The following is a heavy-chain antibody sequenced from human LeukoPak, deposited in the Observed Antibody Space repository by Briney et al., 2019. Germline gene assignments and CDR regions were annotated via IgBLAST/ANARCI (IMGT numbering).Heavy chain of an antibody. CDR1: GFTFSSYG. D-gene: IGHD1-1*01. V-gene: IGHV3-23*01. Sequence: PGGSLRLSCAASGFTFSSYGMSWVRQAPGKGLEWVSGITGSGVTTYYADSPKGRFTISRDNSKNTVYLQMNSLRAEDTATYYCAREVRTPGYWGQGTLVTVSS. J-gene: IGHJ4*02. CDR3: AREVRTPGY. CDR2: ITGSGVTT.